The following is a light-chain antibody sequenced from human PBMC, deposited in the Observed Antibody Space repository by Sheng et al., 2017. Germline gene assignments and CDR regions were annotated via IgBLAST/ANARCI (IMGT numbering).Light chain of an antibody. CDR2: DVS. Sequence: QSALTQPASVSGSPGQSITISCTGTSSDVGAYNYVSWYQQHPGKAPELMIYDVSNRPSGVSSRFSGSKSGNTASLTISGLQAEDEADYYCSSYTSSSTKVFGGGTKLTVL. CDR1: SSDVGAYNY. CDR3: SSYTSSSTKV. V-gene: IGLV2-14*01. J-gene: IGLJ2*01.